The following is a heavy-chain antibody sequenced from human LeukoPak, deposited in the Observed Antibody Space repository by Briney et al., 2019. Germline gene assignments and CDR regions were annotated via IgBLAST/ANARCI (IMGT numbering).Heavy chain of an antibody. Sequence: SETLPLTCAVYGGSFSGYYWSWIRRPPGKGLEWIGEINHSGSTNYNPSLKSRVTISVDTSKNQFSLKLSSVTAADTAVYYCARVNGSGSSAWPDYWGQGTLVTVSS. CDR1: GGSFSGYY. D-gene: IGHD1-26*01. J-gene: IGHJ4*02. V-gene: IGHV4-34*01. CDR3: ARVNGSGSSAWPDY. CDR2: INHSGST.